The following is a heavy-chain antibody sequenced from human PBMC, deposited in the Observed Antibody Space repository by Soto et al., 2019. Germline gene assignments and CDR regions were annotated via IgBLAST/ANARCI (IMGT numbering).Heavy chain of an antibody. J-gene: IGHJ4*02. CDR3: TTTGGHLYSDAFDY. D-gene: IGHD2-8*02. V-gene: IGHV3-15*07. Sequence: EVQLLESGGGLVKPGGCLRLSCAASGFTFSDGWMNWVRQAPGKGLEWVGRIKSKISGGTADYVAPVIGRFTISRDDSKNTVYLQMNSLKIEDTVVYYCTTTGGHLYSDAFDYWGQGALVTVSS. CDR1: GFTFSDGW. CDR2: IKSKISGGTA.